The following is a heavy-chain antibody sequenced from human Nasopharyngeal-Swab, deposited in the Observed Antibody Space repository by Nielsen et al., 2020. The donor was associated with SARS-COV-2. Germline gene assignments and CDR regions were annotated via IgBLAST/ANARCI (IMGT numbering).Heavy chain of an antibody. D-gene: IGHD3-10*01. CDR1: GFTFSDYY. J-gene: IGHJ6*02. V-gene: IGHV3-11*01. CDR2: ISSSGSTI. Sequence: GESLKISCAASGFTFSDYYMSWIRQAPGKGLEWVSYISSSGSTIYYADSVKGRFTISRDNAKNSLYLQMNSLRAEDTAVYYCARDIYYYGSGTETYYYYGMDVWGQGTTVTVSS. CDR3: ARDIYYYGSGTETYYYYGMDV.